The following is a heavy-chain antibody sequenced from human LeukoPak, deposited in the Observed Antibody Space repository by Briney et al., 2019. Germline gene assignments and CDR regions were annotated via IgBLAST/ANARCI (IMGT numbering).Heavy chain of an antibody. J-gene: IGHJ4*02. CDR2: IINNGGST. CDR1: GFTFSSYW. V-gene: IGHV3-23*01. CDR3: AKNIGGLDY. Sequence: GGSLRLSCAASGFTFSSYWMHWVRQAPGKGLEWVSAIINNGGSTYYADSVKGRFTISRDNSKNTLYLQMDSLRAEDTAIYYCAKNIGGLDYWGQGTLVTVSS. D-gene: IGHD3-10*01.